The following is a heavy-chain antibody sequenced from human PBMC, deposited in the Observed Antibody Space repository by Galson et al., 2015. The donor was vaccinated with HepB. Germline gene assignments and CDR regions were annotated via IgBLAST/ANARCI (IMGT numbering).Heavy chain of an antibody. J-gene: IGHJ4*02. D-gene: IGHD6-19*01. V-gene: IGHV3-30*04. Sequence: SLRLSCAASGFTFSSYAMHWVRQAPGKGLEWVAVISYDGSNKYYADSVKGRFTISRDNSKNTLYLQMNSLRAEDTAVYYCASISGLWGQGTLVTVSS. CDR1: GFTFSSYA. CDR2: ISYDGSNK. CDR3: ASISGL.